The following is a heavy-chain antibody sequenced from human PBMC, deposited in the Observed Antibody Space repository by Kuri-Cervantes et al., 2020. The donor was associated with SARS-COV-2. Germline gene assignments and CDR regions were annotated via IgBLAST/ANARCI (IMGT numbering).Heavy chain of an antibody. CDR1: GGSISSSSYY. J-gene: IGHJ1*01. Sequence: GSLRLSCTVSGGSISSSSYYWGWIRQPPGKGLEWIGSIYYSGSAYYNPSLKSRVTISVDTSKNQFSLKLSSVTAADTAVYHCAREYSGSYYVLGLTEYFQHWGQGTLVTVSS. V-gene: IGHV4-39*07. D-gene: IGHD1-26*01. CDR2: IYYSGSA. CDR3: AREYSGSYYVLGLTEYFQH.